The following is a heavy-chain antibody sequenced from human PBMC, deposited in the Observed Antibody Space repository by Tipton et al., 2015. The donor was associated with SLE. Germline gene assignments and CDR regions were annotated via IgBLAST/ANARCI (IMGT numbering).Heavy chain of an antibody. D-gene: IGHD7-27*01. Sequence: TLSLTCTVSGGSISSYYWSWIRQPPGKGLEWIGYIYYSGSTNYNPSLKSRVTISVDTSKNQFSLKLSSVTAADTAVYYCARDDGDLNWFDPWGQGTLVTVSS. CDR1: GGSISSYY. CDR2: IYYSGST. J-gene: IGHJ5*02. CDR3: ARDDGDLNWFDP. V-gene: IGHV4-59*12.